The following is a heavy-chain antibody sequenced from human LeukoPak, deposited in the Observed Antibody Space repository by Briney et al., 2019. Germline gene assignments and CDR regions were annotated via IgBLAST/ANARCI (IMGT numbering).Heavy chain of an antibody. CDR3: ARDRTVVPAANYWYFDL. CDR1: GGSISSYY. D-gene: IGHD2-2*01. CDR2: IYTSGSA. J-gene: IGHJ2*01. Sequence: SETLSLTCTVSGGSISSYYWSWIRQPAGKGLEWIGRIYTSGSANYNPSLKSRVTMSVDTSKSQFSLKLSSVTAAGTAVYYCARDRTVVPAANYWYFDLWGRGTLVTVSS. V-gene: IGHV4-4*07.